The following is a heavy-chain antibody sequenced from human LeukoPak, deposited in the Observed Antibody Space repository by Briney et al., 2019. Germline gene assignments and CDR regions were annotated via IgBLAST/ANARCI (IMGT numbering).Heavy chain of an antibody. CDR3: AKQGRTFYYVSGGYYIYDYFDS. Sequence: PSETLSLTCTVSGGSIRNYFWSWIRQPAGKGLEWIGRIHDNGDSNHNPSLKSRVTMSLDTSRNQVSLKLASVTAADTAVYYCAKQGRTFYYVSGGYYIYDYFDSWGQGALVTVSS. CDR1: GGSIRNYF. V-gene: IGHV4-4*07. CDR2: IHDNGDS. D-gene: IGHD3-22*01. J-gene: IGHJ4*02.